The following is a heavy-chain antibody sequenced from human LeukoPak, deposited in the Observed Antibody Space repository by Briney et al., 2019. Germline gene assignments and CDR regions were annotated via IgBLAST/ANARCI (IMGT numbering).Heavy chain of an antibody. J-gene: IGHJ4*02. CDR2: ISTGSSTT. CDR1: EFAFSTYN. CDR3: ARVAAGSPVNSFAY. D-gene: IGHD6-13*01. Sequence: GGSLRLSCAASEFAFSTYNMNWVRQAPGKGLEWVSYISTGSSTTYYADSVKGRFTISRDNVENSLYLQMNSLRDEDTAVYYCARVAAGSPVNSFAYWAQGPLVTVPS. V-gene: IGHV3-48*02.